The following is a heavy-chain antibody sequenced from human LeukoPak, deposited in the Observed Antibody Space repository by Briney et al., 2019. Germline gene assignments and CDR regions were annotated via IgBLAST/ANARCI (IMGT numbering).Heavy chain of an antibody. CDR3: ARNTRTSFDI. CDR1: GFTFSSYA. J-gene: IGHJ4*02. Sequence: GGSLRLSCAASGFTFSSYAMSWVRQAPGEGLVWVSRINPDESTTTYADSVKGRFTISRDNAKNTLYLQMNSLRAEDTAVYYCARNTRTSFDIWGQGTLVTVSS. CDR2: INPDESTT. D-gene: IGHD2-2*01. V-gene: IGHV3-74*01.